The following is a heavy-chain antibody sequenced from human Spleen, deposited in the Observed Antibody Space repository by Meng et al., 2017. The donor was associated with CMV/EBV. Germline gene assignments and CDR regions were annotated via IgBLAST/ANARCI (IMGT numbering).Heavy chain of an antibody. V-gene: IGHV4-34*01. CDR3: ARYLPRKYYDSRSYYSNGMDV. CDR2: INHSGST. J-gene: IGHJ6*02. CDR1: GGSFSGYY. Sequence: SETLSLTCAVYGGSFSGYYWSWIRQPPGKGLEWIGEINHSGSTNYNPSLKSRVTISVETSQNQFSLKVSSVTAADTAVYYCARYLPRKYYDSRSYYSNGMDVWGQGTTVTVSS. D-gene: IGHD3-22*01.